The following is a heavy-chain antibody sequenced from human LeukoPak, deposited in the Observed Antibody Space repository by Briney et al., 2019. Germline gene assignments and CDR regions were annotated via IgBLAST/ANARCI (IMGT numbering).Heavy chain of an antibody. CDR2: INVYNGNT. V-gene: IGHV1-18*01. CDR3: ARGRRGYDYVWGSYLLDY. Sequence: GASVKVSCKASGYTFSTYGISWVRQAPGQGLEWMGWINVYNGNTNYAQKLQGRVTMTTDTSTRTAYMELRSLRSDDTAVYHCARGRRGYDYVWGSYLLDYWGQGTLVTVSS. J-gene: IGHJ4*02. D-gene: IGHD3-16*01. CDR1: GYTFSTYG.